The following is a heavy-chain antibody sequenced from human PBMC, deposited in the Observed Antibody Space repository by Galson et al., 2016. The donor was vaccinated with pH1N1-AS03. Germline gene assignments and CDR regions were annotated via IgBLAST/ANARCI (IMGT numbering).Heavy chain of an antibody. CDR2: TYYRSRWYN. CDR3: ARGHYSSSFYWFDP. CDR1: GDSVSSNSVA. V-gene: IGHV6-1*01. Sequence: CAISGDSVSSNSVAWNWIRQSPSRGLEWLGRTYYRSRWYNDYALSVKSRITINPDTSKNQFSLQLNSVTPEDTAEYYCARGHYSSSFYWFDPWGQGTLVTVSS. D-gene: IGHD6-6*01. J-gene: IGHJ5*02.